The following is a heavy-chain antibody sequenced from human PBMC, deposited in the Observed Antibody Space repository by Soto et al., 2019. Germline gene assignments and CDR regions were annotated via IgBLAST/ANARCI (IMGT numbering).Heavy chain of an antibody. CDR2: IYSGGST. J-gene: IGHJ6*03. CDR3: ARDHRGSYYYYYYMDV. Sequence: PGGSLRLSCAASGFTVSSNYMSWVRQAPGKGLEWVSVIYSGGSTYYADSVKGRFTISRDNSKNTLYLQMNSLRAEDTAVYYCARDHRGSYYYYYYMDVWGKGTTVTVSS. V-gene: IGHV3-66*01. CDR1: GFTVSSNY.